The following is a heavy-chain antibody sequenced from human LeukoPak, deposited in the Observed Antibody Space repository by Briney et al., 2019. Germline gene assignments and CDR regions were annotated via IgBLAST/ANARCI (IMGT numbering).Heavy chain of an antibody. J-gene: IGHJ6*03. D-gene: IGHD3-16*02. CDR2: IYYSGST. Sequence: PSETLSLTCTVSGGSISSYYWSWIRQPPGKGLEWIGYIYYSGSTNYNPYLQSRVTISVDRSRNQFFLKMTSVTAADTAVYYCARHIGGGIEDMDVWGRGTKVTVSS. V-gene: IGHV4-59*08. CDR3: ARHIGGGIEDMDV. CDR1: GGSISSYY.